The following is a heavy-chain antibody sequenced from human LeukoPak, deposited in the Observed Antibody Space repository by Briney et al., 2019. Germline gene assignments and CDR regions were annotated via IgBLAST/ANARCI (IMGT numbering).Heavy chain of an antibody. D-gene: IGHD3-16*01. CDR1: GFSFSDYY. CDR3: ARANPRVSYSNWFDP. J-gene: IGHJ5*02. Sequence: GGSLRLSCAASGFSFSDYYMSWIRQAPGKGLEGVSYISSSGGNIYYADSVKGRFTISRDNAKNSLYLQMNSLRAEDTAVYYCARANPRVSYSNWFDPWGQGTLVTVSS. CDR2: ISSSGGNI. V-gene: IGHV3-11*04.